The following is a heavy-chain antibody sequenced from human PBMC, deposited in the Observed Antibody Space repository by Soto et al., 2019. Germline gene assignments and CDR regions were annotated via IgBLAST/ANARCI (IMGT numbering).Heavy chain of an antibody. CDR1: GYTFTSYD. CDR3: ARAAYGEYYYYMDV. J-gene: IGHJ6*03. Sequence: QVQLVQSGAEVKKPGASVKVSCKASGYTFTSYDINWVRQATGQGLEWVGWMNPNSGNTGYAQKFQGRVTMTRNTSISTAYMELSSLRSEDTAVYYCARAAYGEYYYYMDVWGKGTTVTVSS. CDR2: MNPNSGNT. D-gene: IGHD4-17*01. V-gene: IGHV1-8*01.